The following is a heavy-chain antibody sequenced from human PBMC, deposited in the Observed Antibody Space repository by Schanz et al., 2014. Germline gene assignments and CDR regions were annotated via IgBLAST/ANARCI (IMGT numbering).Heavy chain of an antibody. CDR3: VRDSFFAFDY. V-gene: IGHV3-23*04. Sequence: EVQLVESGGGLVQPGGSLRLSCAASGFTFSSYAMSWVRQAPGKGLEWVSAISGGGGTTYYTDSVKGRFTISRDNSKSTLYLQMNSLRAEDTAVYYCVRDSFFAFDYWGQGTLVTVSS. D-gene: IGHD3-3*01. J-gene: IGHJ4*02. CDR1: GFTFSSYA. CDR2: ISGGGGTT.